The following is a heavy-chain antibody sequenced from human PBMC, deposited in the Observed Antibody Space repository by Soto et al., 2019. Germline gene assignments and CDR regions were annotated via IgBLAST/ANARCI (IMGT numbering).Heavy chain of an antibody. CDR2: INHSGST. CDR3: ARDGSGSYYNLDYYYGMDV. V-gene: IGHV4-34*01. D-gene: IGHD3-10*01. J-gene: IGHJ6*02. CDR1: GGSFSGYY. Sequence: QVQLQQWGAGLLKPSETLSLTCAVYGGSFSGYYWSWIRQPPGKGLEWIGEINHSGSTNYNPSLKSRVTISVDTSKNQFSLKLSSVTAADTAVYYCARDGSGSYYNLDYYYGMDVWGQGTTVTVSS.